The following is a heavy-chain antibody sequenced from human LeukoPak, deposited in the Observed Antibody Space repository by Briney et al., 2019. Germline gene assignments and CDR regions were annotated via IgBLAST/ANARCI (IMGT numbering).Heavy chain of an antibody. Sequence: SQTLSLTCAISGDSVSSNSAAWNWIRQSPSRGLEWLGRTYYRSKWYNDYAVSVKSRIIINPDTSKNQISLQLNSVTPEDTAVYYCARVEEHGHSNWFDPWGQGTLVTVSS. CDR3: ARVEEHGHSNWFDP. D-gene: IGHD1/OR15-1a*01. V-gene: IGHV6-1*01. J-gene: IGHJ5*02. CDR1: GDSVSSNSAA. CDR2: TYYRSKWYN.